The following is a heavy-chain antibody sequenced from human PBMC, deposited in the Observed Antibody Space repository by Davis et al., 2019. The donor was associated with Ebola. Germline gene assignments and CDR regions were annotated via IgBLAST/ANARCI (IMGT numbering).Heavy chain of an antibody. Sequence: GESLKISCAASGFTFSSYGMHWVRQAPGKGLEWVAVISYDGSNKYYADSVKGRFTISRDNSKNTLYLQMNSLRAEDTAVYYCAKDGYSSSSFSFDYRGQGTLVTVSS. J-gene: IGHJ4*02. CDR2: ISYDGSNK. CDR1: GFTFSSYG. CDR3: AKDGYSSSSFSFDY. V-gene: IGHV3-30*18. D-gene: IGHD6-6*01.